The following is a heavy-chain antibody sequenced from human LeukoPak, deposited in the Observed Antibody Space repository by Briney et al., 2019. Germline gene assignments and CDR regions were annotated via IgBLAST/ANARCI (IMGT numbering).Heavy chain of an antibody. CDR2: IYYSGST. J-gene: IGHJ6*02. Sequence: SETLSLTCTVSGGSISSYYWSWIRQPPGKGLEWIGYIYYSGSTNYNPSLKSRVTISVDTSKNQFSLKLSSVTAADTAVYYCARLKDGMDVWGQGTTVTVSS. V-gene: IGHV4-59*01. CDR1: GGSISSYY. CDR3: ARLKDGMDV.